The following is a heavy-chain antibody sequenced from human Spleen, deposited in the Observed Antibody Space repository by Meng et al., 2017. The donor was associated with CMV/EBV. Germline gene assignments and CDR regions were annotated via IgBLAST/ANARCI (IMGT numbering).Heavy chain of an antibody. V-gene: IGHV3-23*01. CDR3: ASGQDNYGGNVPLFDY. Sequence: GESLKISCVVSGFTFNNYAMSWVRQAPGKGLEWVSAISGTTGTPYYADSVKGRFTVSRDNSKNTLYLQMNSLRAEDTAVYYCASGQDNYGGNVPLFDYWGQGTLVTVSS. CDR2: ISGTTGTP. CDR1: GFTFNNYA. D-gene: IGHD4-23*01. J-gene: IGHJ4*02.